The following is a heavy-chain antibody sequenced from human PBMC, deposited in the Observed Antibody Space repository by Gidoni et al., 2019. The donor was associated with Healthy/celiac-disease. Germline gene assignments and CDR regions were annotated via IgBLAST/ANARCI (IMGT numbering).Heavy chain of an antibody. D-gene: IGHD3-16*01. CDR3: ARQGTKGLRGMDV. Sequence: QLQLQESGLELVNPSAPLSLTCYGSGGSFRISSYYWGWVRQPPGKGLEWIGSIYYSGSTYYDPTLKSRVTISVDTSKNQFTLKLSSVTAADTAVYYCARQGTKGLRGMDVWGQGTTVTVSS. V-gene: IGHV4-39*01. J-gene: IGHJ6*02. CDR2: IYYSGST. CDR1: GGSFRISSYY.